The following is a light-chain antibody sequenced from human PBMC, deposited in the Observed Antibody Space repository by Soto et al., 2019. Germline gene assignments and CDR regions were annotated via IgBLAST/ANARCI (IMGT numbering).Light chain of an antibody. CDR3: CSYAGSSTYV. J-gene: IGLJ1*01. Sequence: QSALTQPASVSGSPGQSITISCTGTSSDVGSYNLVSWYQQHPGKAPKFMIFEVTQRPSGVSNRFSGSKSGNTASLTISGLQAEDEADYYCCSYAGSSTYVFRTGTKVTVL. CDR2: EVT. V-gene: IGLV2-23*02. CDR1: SSDVGSYNL.